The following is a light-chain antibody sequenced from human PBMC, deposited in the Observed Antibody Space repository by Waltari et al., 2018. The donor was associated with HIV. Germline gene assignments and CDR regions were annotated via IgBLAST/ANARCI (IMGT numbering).Light chain of an antibody. CDR3: QVWDPNDDWV. J-gene: IGLJ3*02. V-gene: IGLV3-21*02. CDR2: DDN. CDR1: KIGTKD. Sequence: YVLTQSPSVSVVPGQTATVACIGPKIGTKDVHWYRQRPGQAPEVVVHDDNDRPSEIPVRISGSNSGDMATLRIENVESDDEAVYSCQVWDPNDDWVFGGGTKLTVL.